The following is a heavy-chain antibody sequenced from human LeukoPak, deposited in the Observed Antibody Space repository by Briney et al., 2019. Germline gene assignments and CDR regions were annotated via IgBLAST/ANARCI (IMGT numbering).Heavy chain of an antibody. CDR3: ARVSMVRGVIITWIAFDI. D-gene: IGHD3-10*01. V-gene: IGHV4-39*07. CDR1: GGSISSSSYY. Sequence: KPSETLSLTCTVSGGSISSSSYYWGWIRQPPGKGLEWIGSIYYSGSTYYNPSLKSRVTISVDTSKNQFSLKLSSVTAADTAVYYCARVSMVRGVIITWIAFDIWGQGTMVTVSS. CDR2: IYYSGST. J-gene: IGHJ3*02.